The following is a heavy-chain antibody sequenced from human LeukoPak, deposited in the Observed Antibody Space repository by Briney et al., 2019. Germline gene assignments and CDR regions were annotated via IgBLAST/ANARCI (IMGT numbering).Heavy chain of an antibody. D-gene: IGHD6-19*01. V-gene: IGHV3-9*01. CDR3: AKDEEGGWYPSGAFDI. CDR1: GFTFDDYA. CDR2: ISWNRGST. J-gene: IGHJ3*02. Sequence: GRSLRLSRAASGFTFDDYAMHWVRQAPGKGLEWVSGISWNRGSTGYADSVKGRFTISRDNAKNSLYLQMNSLRAEDTALYYCAKDEEGGWYPSGAFDIWGQGTMVTVSS.